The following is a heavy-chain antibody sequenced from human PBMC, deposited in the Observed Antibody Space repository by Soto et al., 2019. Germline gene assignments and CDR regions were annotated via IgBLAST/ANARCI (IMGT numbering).Heavy chain of an antibody. Sequence: GGSLRLSCAASGFTFSSYWMSWVRQAPGKGLEWVANIKQDGSEKYYVDSVKGRFTISRDNAKNSLYLQMNSLRAEDTAVYYCARQRQQHYYYYGMDVWGQGTTVTVSS. CDR3: ARQRQQHYYYYGMDV. CDR1: GFTFSSYW. J-gene: IGHJ6*02. D-gene: IGHD6-13*01. CDR2: IKQDGSEK. V-gene: IGHV3-7*01.